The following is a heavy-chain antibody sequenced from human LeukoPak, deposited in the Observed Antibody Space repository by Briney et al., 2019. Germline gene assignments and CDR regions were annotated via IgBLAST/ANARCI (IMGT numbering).Heavy chain of an antibody. CDR3: TRGWGHRVVTPLASHFDY. J-gene: IGHJ4*02. CDR1: GFTFGDYA. CDR2: IRSKAYGGTT. D-gene: IGHD4-23*01. V-gene: IGHV3-49*03. Sequence: GGSLRLSCTASGFTFGDYAMSWFRQAPGKGLEWVGFIRSKAYGGTTEYAASVKGRFTISRDDSKSIAYLQMNSLKTEDTAVYYCTRGWGHRVVTPLASHFDYWGQGTLVTVSS.